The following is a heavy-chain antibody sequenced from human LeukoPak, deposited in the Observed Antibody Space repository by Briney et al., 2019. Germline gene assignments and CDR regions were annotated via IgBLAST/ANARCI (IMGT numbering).Heavy chain of an antibody. CDR2: IYTSGST. Sequence: PSETLSLTCTVSGGSISSGSYYWSWIRQPAGKGLEWIGRIYTSGSTNYNPSLKSRVTISVDTSKNQFSLKLSSVTAADTAVYYCARVRREWLVSFDIWGQGTMVTVSS. CDR3: ARVRREWLVSFDI. J-gene: IGHJ3*02. CDR1: GGSISSGSYY. V-gene: IGHV4-61*02. D-gene: IGHD6-19*01.